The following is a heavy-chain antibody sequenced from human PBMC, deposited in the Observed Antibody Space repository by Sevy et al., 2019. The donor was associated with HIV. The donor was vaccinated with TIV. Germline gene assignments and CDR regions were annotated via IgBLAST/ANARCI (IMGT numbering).Heavy chain of an antibody. Sequence: GGSLRLSCAASGFTVSSNYMSWVRQAPGKGLEWVSVIYSGGSTYYADSVKGRFTISRDNSKNTLYLQMNSLRAEDTAVYYCARDAPGNTMVRASRCFDIWGQGTMVTVSS. V-gene: IGHV3-66*02. D-gene: IGHD3-10*01. CDR3: ARDAPGNTMVRASRCFDI. CDR2: IYSGGST. CDR1: GFTVSSNY. J-gene: IGHJ3*02.